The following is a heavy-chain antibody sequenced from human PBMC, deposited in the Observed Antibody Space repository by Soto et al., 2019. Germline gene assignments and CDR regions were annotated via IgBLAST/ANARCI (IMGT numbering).Heavy chain of an antibody. D-gene: IGHD3-16*01. V-gene: IGHV3-11*05. CDR1: GFTCSDYY. CDR2: ISSSSSYT. Sequence: PGGSLRLSCAASGFTCSDYYMSWIRQAPGKGLEWFSYISSSSSYTNYADSVKGRFTISRDNAKNSLYLQMNSLRAEYTDVYYCARDFLGYGMDVWGQGTTVTVSS. CDR3: ARDFLGYGMDV. J-gene: IGHJ6*02.